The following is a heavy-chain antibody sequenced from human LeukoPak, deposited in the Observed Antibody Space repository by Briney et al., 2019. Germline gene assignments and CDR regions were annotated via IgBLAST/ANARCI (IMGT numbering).Heavy chain of an antibody. Sequence: QTGGSLRLSCAASGFTFSSYWMHWVRQAPGKGLVWVSRINSDGSSTSYADPVKGRFTISRDNAKNTLYLQMNSLRAEDTAVYYCARLAGGGVDAFDIWGQGTMVTVSS. CDR3: ARLAGGGVDAFDI. CDR1: GFTFSSYW. CDR2: INSDGSST. V-gene: IGHV3-74*01. D-gene: IGHD3-16*01. J-gene: IGHJ3*02.